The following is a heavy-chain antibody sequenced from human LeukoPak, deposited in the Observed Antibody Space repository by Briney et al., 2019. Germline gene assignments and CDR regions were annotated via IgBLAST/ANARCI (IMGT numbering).Heavy chain of an antibody. V-gene: IGHV4-59*12. CDR2: IYYTGIT. J-gene: IGHJ6*02. Sequence: SETLSLTCTVSGGSISSYYWSWIRQPPGKGLEWIGYIYYTGITKYSPSLKSRVTMSVDTSKNQFSLKLSSVTAADTAVYYCACSKGSYYYYGMDVWGQGTTVTVSS. CDR3: ACSKGSYYYYGMDV. CDR1: GGSISSYY.